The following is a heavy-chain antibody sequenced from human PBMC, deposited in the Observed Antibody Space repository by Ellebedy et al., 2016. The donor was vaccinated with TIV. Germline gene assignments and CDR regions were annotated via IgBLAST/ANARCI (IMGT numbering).Heavy chain of an antibody. CDR1: GFTFSSYG. CDR3: VKSRTTHSVAGGFDF. J-gene: IGHJ3*01. D-gene: IGHD6-19*01. V-gene: IGHV3-64D*09. CDR2: IGTNGITT. Sequence: GGSLRLSCSASGFTFSSYGMHWVRQAPGKGLDYVSSIGTNGITTYYADSVNGRFTISRDNSKNTLYLQMSSLRAEDTAVYFCVKSRTTHSVAGGFDFWGQGTMVTVSS.